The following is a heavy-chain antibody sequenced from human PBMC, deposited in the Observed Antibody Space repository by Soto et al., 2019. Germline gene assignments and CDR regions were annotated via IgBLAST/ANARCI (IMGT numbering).Heavy chain of an antibody. CDR3: AGGEKYYYDSSGYYSAFDI. D-gene: IGHD3-22*01. CDR2: IIPIFATA. J-gene: IGHJ3*02. V-gene: IGHV1-69*06. CDR1: GGTFSDYA. Sequence: SVKVSCKASGGTFSDYAISWVRQAPGQGLEWMGGIIPIFATANYAQKFQGRVTITADKSTSTAYMELSSLRSEDTAVYYCAGGEKYYYDSSGYYSAFDIWGQGTTVTVSS.